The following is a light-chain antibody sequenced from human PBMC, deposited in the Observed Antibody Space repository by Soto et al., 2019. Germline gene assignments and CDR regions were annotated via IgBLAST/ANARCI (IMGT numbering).Light chain of an antibody. CDR2: DDN. CDR1: SSNIGGNS. V-gene: IGLV1-51*01. CDR3: GSWDSSLSAYV. J-gene: IGLJ1*01. Sequence: QSVLTQPSSVSAAPGQKVTSSCSGSSSNIGGNSVSWYQQLPGTAPKLLIYDDNKRPSGIPDRFSGSKSGTSATLGITGFXTGDEADYYCGSWDSSLSAYVFGTGTKVTVL.